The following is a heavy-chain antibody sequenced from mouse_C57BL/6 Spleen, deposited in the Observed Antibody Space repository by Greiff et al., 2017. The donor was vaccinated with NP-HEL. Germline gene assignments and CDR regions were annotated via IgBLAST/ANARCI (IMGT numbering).Heavy chain of an antibody. CDR2: ISSGSSTI. D-gene: IGHD1-1*01. V-gene: IGHV5-17*01. J-gene: IGHJ3*01. Sequence: DVHLVESGGGLVKPGGSLKLSCAASGFTFSDYGMHWVRQAPEKGLEWVAYISSGSSTIYYADTVKGRFTISRDNAKNTLFLQMTSLRSEDTAMYYCARPHYYGSSYVAWFAYWGQGTLVTVSA. CDR3: ARPHYYGSSYVAWFAY. CDR1: GFTFSDYG.